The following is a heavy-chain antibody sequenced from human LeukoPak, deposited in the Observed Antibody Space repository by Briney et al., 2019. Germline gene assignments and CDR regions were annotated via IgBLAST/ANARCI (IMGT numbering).Heavy chain of an antibody. CDR1: GGSISSYY. V-gene: IGHV4-59*08. J-gene: IGHJ4*02. CDR2: IYYSGST. D-gene: IGHD6-19*01. Sequence: SETLSLTCTVSGGSISSYYWSWIRQPPGKGLEWIGYIYYSGSTKYNPSLKSRVTISVDTSKNQFSLRLSSVNAADTAVYYCASPGYTSGWSDFDYWGQGALVTVSS. CDR3: ASPGYTSGWSDFDY.